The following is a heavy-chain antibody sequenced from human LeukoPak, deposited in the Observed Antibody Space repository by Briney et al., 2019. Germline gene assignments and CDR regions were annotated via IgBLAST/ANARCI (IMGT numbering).Heavy chain of an antibody. D-gene: IGHD6-19*01. Sequence: PGGSLRLSCAASGFTFSSYSMNWVRQAPGKGLEWVSFITSSSSYIYYADSVKGRFTISRDNVKNSLYLQMNSLRAEDTAVYYCARDGSPTSSGWYGPEDYWGQGTLVTVSS. V-gene: IGHV3-21*01. CDR1: GFTFSSYS. J-gene: IGHJ4*02. CDR2: ITSSSSYI. CDR3: ARDGSPTSSGWYGPEDY.